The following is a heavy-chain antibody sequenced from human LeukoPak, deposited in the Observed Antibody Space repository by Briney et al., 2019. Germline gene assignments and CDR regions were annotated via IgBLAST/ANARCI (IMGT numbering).Heavy chain of an antibody. J-gene: IGHJ4*02. V-gene: IGHV1-18*01. CDR2: ISAYNGNT. D-gene: IGHD2-2*01. CDR1: GYTFTTYG. CDR3: ARDEREYCSSTSCPYFDY. Sequence: GASVKVSCKASGYTFTTYGISWVRQAPGQGLEWMGWISAYNGNTNYPQKLQDRVTMTTDTSTSTAYVELRSLRSDDTAVYYCARDEREYCSSTSCPYFDYWGQGTLVTVSS.